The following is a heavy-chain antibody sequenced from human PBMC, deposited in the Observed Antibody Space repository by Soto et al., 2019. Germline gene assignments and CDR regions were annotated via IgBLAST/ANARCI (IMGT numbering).Heavy chain of an antibody. D-gene: IGHD3-3*01. J-gene: IGHJ5*02. CDR2: ISYDGSNK. V-gene: IGHV3-30*18. Sequence: GGSLRLSCAASGFTFSSYGMHWVRQAPGKGLEWMAVISYDGSNKYYADSVKGRFTISRDNSKNTLYLQMNSLRAEDTAVYYCAKDGPGVVISYWFDPWGQGTLVTVSS. CDR3: AKDGPGVVISYWFDP. CDR1: GFTFSSYG.